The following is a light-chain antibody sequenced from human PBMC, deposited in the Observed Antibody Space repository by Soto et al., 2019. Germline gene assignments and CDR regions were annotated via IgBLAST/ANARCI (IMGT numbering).Light chain of an antibody. J-gene: IGKJ3*01. CDR1: QSISSW. V-gene: IGKV1-5*03. CDR3: QQSFT. CDR2: KAS. Sequence: DIQMPQSPSTLSASVGDRVTITCRASQSISSWLAWYQQKPGKAPKLLIYKASSLESGVPSRLSGSGSGTEFTLTVSGLQPDDFATYYCQQSFTFGPGTKVDIK.